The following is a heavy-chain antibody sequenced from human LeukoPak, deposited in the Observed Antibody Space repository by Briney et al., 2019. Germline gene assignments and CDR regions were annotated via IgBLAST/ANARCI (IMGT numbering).Heavy chain of an antibody. CDR2: INQAGSEK. CDR1: EFIFGAYW. CDR3: VRSLERFGTRDY. V-gene: IGHV3-7*01. Sequence: PGGSLRLSCAASEFIFGAYWMTWVRQAPGKGLEWVANINQAGSEKYYMDSVKGRFTTSRDNAKKSLFLQMNSLTAEDTGLYYCVRSLERFGTRDYWGQGTLVTVSS. J-gene: IGHJ4*02. D-gene: IGHD3-10*01.